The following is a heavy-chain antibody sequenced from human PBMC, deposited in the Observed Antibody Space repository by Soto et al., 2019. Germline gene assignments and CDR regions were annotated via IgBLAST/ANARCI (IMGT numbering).Heavy chain of an antibody. Sequence: SDTLSLTCAVSGYSISSGYYWGWIRQPPGKGLEWIGSIYHSGSTYYNPSLKSRVTISVDTSKNQFSLKLSSVTAADTAVYYCPRVAILEWLLNPWGQGTMLTVYS. V-gene: IGHV4-38-2*01. J-gene: IGHJ5*02. CDR1: GYSISSGYY. CDR3: PRVAILEWLLNP. CDR2: IYHSGST. D-gene: IGHD3-3*01.